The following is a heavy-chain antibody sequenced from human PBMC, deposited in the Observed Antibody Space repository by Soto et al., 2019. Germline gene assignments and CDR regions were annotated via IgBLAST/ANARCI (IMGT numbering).Heavy chain of an antibody. CDR2: IYYSGST. V-gene: IGHV4-30-4*01. Sequence: SETLSLTCTVSGGSISSGDYYWSWIRQPPGKGLEWIGYIYYSGSTYYNPSLKSRVTISVDTSKNQFSLKLSPVTAADTAVYYCARLYGDYPMGYFDYWGQGTLVTVSS. J-gene: IGHJ4*02. D-gene: IGHD4-17*01. CDR1: GGSISSGDYY. CDR3: ARLYGDYPMGYFDY.